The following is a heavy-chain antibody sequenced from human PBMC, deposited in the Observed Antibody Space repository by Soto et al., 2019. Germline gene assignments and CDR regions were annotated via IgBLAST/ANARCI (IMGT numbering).Heavy chain of an antibody. V-gene: IGHV3-30-3*01. D-gene: IGHD4-17*01. J-gene: IGHJ6*02. CDR1: GFTFNTYA. Sequence: PWGSLRLSCAASGFTFNTYALHWVRQAPGKGLEWVAVISFDGTKKYYSDSVKGRFTISRDNLKNTLYLQMNNLRVEDAALYFCAREDDYGYRYINYGLDVWGQGTTVTVSS. CDR3: AREDDYGYRYINYGLDV. CDR2: ISFDGTKK.